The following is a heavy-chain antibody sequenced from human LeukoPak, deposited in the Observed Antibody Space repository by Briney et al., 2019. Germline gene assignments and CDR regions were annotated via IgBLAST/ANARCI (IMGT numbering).Heavy chain of an antibody. CDR2: ISGSGGST. CDR1: GFTFGSYA. V-gene: IGHV3-23*01. Sequence: GGSLRLSCAASGFTFGSYAMSWVRQAPGKGLEWVSAISGSGGSTYYADSVKGRFTISRDNSKNTLYLQMNSLRAEDTAVYYCAKVYGDYLTSYFDYWGQGTLVTVSS. J-gene: IGHJ4*02. D-gene: IGHD4-17*01. CDR3: AKVYGDYLTSYFDY.